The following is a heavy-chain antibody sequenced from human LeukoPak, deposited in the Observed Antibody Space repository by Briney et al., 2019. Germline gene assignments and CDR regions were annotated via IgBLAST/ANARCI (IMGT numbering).Heavy chain of an antibody. J-gene: IGHJ4*02. D-gene: IGHD3-22*01. V-gene: IGHV4-31*03. CDR2: IYYSGST. CDR3: VGTNYYDSSGFDY. CDR1: GGSISSGGYY. Sequence: SETLSLTCTVSGGSISSGGYYWSWIRQHPGKGLEWIGYIYYSGSTYYNPSLKSRVTISVDTSKNQSSLKLSSVTAADTAVYYCVGTNYYDSSGFDYWGQGTLVTVSS.